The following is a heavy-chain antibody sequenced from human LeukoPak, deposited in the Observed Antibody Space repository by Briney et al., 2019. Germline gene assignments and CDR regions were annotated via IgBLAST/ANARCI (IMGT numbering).Heavy chain of an antibody. CDR2: IIPIFGTA. Sequence: ASVKVSCKASGGTFISYAISWVRQAPGQGLEWMGGIIPIFGTANYAQKFQGRVTITTDESTSTAYMELSSLRSEDTAVYYCARGRDGYNSDYYYMDVWGKGTTVTVSS. D-gene: IGHD5-24*01. CDR1: GGTFISYA. J-gene: IGHJ6*03. V-gene: IGHV1-69*05. CDR3: ARGRDGYNSDYYYMDV.